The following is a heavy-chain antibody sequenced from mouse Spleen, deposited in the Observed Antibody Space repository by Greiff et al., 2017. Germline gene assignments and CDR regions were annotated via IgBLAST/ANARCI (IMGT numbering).Heavy chain of an antibody. J-gene: IGHJ1*01. CDR2: INPSNGGT. CDR3: AREWEFITTPHWYFDV. V-gene: IGHV1-53*01. CDR1: GYTFTSYW. Sequence: QVHVKQPGTELVKPGASVKLSCKASGYTFTSYWMHWVKQRPGQGLEWIGNINPSNGGTNYNEKFKSKATLTVDKSSSTAYMQLSSLTSEDSAVYYCAREWEFITTPHWYFDVWGAGTTVTVSS. D-gene: IGHD1-1*01.